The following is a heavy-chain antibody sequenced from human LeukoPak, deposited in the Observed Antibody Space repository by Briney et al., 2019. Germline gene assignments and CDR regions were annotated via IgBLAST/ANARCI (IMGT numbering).Heavy chain of an antibody. J-gene: IGHJ6*03. Sequence: ASEILSLTCTVSGGSISSYYWSWIRQPPGKGLEWIGYIYYSGSTNYNPSLKSRVTISVDTSKNQFSLKLSSVTAADTAVYYCARGLVDTAMVTLYYYYYMDVWGKGTTVTVSS. CDR3: ARGLVDTAMVTLYYYYYMDV. CDR1: GGSISSYY. D-gene: IGHD5-18*01. CDR2: IYYSGST. V-gene: IGHV4-59*01.